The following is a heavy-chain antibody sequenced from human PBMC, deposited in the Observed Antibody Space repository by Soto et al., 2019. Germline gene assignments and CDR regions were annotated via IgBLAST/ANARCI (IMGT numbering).Heavy chain of an antibody. CDR2: IKKDESKK. CDR1: GFTFSDYW. Sequence: EVQLVESGGGLVQPGESLRLSCAASGFTFSDYWMTWVRQAPGKGLEWVANIKKDESKKSYLDSVRGRFTISRDNARNSLDLHIDCLRAEDTALYYCARDVSPGSGAYYLDAFDMWGQGTMVTVSS. CDR3: ARDVSPGSGAYYLDAFDM. J-gene: IGHJ3*02. D-gene: IGHD3-22*01. V-gene: IGHV3-7*05.